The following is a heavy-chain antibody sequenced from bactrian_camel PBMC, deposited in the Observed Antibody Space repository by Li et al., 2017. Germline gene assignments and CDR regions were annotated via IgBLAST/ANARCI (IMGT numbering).Heavy chain of an antibody. J-gene: IGHJ4*01. CDR3: ARGGFNRAFGN. CDR2: ISGDGST. D-gene: IGHD1*01. CDR1: GFTFDDSD. Sequence: VQLVESGGGSVQTGGSLRLSCTGHGFTFDDSDMGWYRQGPGNECDLVSTISGDGSTYYTDSVKGRFSISRDNAKNTLYLQLNSLKTDDTAMYYCARGGFNRAFGNCGQGTQVTVS. V-gene: IGHV3S63*01.